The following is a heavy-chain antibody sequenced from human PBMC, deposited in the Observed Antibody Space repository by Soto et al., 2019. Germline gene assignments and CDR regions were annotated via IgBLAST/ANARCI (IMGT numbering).Heavy chain of an antibody. CDR1: GYSFTSYW. J-gene: IGHJ6*02. V-gene: IGHV5-10-1*01. Sequence: GESLKISCKGSGYSFTSYWISWVRQMPGKGLEWMGRIDPSDSYTTYSPSFQAHVTISADKSISTAYLQWSSLKASDTAMYYCARQGVAADPYGMDVWGQGTTVTVSS. CDR2: IDPSDSYT. D-gene: IGHD6-13*01. CDR3: ARQGVAADPYGMDV.